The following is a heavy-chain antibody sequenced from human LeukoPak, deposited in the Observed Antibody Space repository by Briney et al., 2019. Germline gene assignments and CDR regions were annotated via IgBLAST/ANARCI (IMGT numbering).Heavy chain of an antibody. J-gene: IGHJ4*02. CDR1: GGSISSYY. CDR3: AREKTRGNSSWLDY. Sequence: SETLSLTRTVSGGSISSYYWSWIRQPPGKGLEWIGYIYYSGSTNYSPSLKGRVTISVDTSKNQFSLKLSSVTAADTAVYYCAREKTRGNSSWLDYWGQGTLVTVSS. CDR2: IYYSGST. D-gene: IGHD6-13*01. V-gene: IGHV4-59*01.